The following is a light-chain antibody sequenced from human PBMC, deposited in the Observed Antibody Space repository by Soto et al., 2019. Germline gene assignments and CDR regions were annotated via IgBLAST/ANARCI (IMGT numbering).Light chain of an antibody. CDR2: RDN. CDR3: AAWDDSLNGL. Sequence: QSVLPQPPSASGTPGQRVTISCSGNTSNIGINYVYWYQQFPGTAPKLLIFRDNQRPSAVPDRFSGSKSGTSASLAISGLRSEDEADYYCAAWDDSLNGLFGGGTKLTVL. CDR1: TSNIGINY. V-gene: IGLV1-47*01. J-gene: IGLJ2*01.